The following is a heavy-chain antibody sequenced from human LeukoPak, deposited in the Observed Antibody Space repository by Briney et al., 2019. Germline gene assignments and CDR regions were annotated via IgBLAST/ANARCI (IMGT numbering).Heavy chain of an antibody. CDR3: ARDGSGSYSIDY. D-gene: IGHD3-10*01. CDR2: TYYRSKWYN. V-gene: IGHV6-1*01. Sequence: SQTPSLTSAISVDSVSSNSAAWNYIRHSPSRGIEWLGRTYYRSKWYNDYAVSVKSRITINPDTSKNQFSLQLSSVTPEDTAVYYCARDGSGSYSIDYWGQGTLVTVSS. J-gene: IGHJ4*02. CDR1: VDSVSSNSAA.